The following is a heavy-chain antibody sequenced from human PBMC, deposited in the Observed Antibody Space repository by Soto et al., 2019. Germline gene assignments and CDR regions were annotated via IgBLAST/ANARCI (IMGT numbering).Heavy chain of an antibody. CDR2: IGTAGDT. CDR1: GFTFSSYD. CDR3: ARGLGDTAMAAGLNWFDP. J-gene: IGHJ5*02. V-gene: IGHV3-13*01. Sequence: GGSLRLSCAASGFTFSSYDMHWVRQATGKGLEWVSAIGTAGDTYYPGSVKGRFTISRENAKNSLYLQMNSLRAEDTAVYYCARGLGDTAMAAGLNWFDPWGQGTLVTVSS. D-gene: IGHD5-18*01.